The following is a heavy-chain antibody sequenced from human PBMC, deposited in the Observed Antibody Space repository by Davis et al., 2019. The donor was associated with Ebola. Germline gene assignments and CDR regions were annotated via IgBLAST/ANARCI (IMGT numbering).Heavy chain of an antibody. Sequence: AASVKVSCKASGYTFTNYYMHWVRQAPGQGLEWMGMINPNDGRTIYAQKFQGRVTVTRDTSTTTVYMDLSSLRFEDTAVYYCARMDNDGRQYSMDVWGQGTTVTVSS. D-gene: IGHD2/OR15-2a*01. CDR1: GYTFTNYY. CDR2: INPNDGRT. J-gene: IGHJ6*02. CDR3: ARMDNDGRQYSMDV. V-gene: IGHV1-46*01.